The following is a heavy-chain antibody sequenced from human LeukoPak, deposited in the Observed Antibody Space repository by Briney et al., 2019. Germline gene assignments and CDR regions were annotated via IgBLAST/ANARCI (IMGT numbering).Heavy chain of an antibody. V-gene: IGHV3-53*01. CDR2: IYSGGGT. J-gene: IGHJ4*02. D-gene: IGHD5-18*01. CDR3: ARVSRNTAMVTYFDY. CDR1: GFTVSSNY. Sequence: GGSLRLSCAASGFTVSSNYMSWVRQAPGKGLEWVSVIYSGGGTYYADSVKGRFTISRDNSKNTLYLQMNSLRAEDTAVYYCARVSRNTAMVTYFDYWGQGTLVTVSS.